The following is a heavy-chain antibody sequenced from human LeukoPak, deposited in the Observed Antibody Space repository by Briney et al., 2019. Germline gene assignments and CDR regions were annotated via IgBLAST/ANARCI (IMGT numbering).Heavy chain of an antibody. Sequence: PLETLCLTRAVYRVSPSGYYSSWVRQPPRKGLEWIGEINHRGSTQYNPSLNRRVTTSVDTSKNQFSLTLSSATAADTAVYYCASRYPTFGPARASYYFDYWGQGTLVTVSS. CDR1: RVSPSGYY. V-gene: IGHV4-34*01. J-gene: IGHJ4*02. CDR2: INHRGST. D-gene: IGHD1-26*01. CDR3: ASRYPTFGPARASYYFDY.